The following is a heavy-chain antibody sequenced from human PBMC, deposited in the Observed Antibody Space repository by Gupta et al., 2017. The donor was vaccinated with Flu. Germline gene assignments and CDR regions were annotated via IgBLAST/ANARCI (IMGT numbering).Heavy chain of an antibody. J-gene: IGHJ5*01. D-gene: IGHD6-19*01. CDR2: IDKSGGRP. CDR3: AKDLYTVPGALDS. Sequence: EVHLLGSGGGLIQTGGSLRLSCAASGFAFRDYAMSWVRQAPGKGLQWSSGIDKSGGRPYYADSVRGRFTVSRDNSGNTFHLQMNSLRVEDTAIYYCAKDLYTVPGALDSWGQGTLVTVSS. V-gene: IGHV3-23*05. CDR1: GFAFRDYA.